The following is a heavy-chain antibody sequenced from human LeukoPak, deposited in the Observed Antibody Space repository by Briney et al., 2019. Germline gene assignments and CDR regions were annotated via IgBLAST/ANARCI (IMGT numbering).Heavy chain of an antibody. J-gene: IGHJ4*02. CDR3: ARGSSWYNY. Sequence: GGSLRLSCAASGFTFSSYEMNWVREAPGRGLEWVSYISSSGSTIYYADSVKGRFTISRDNAKNSLYLQMNSLRAEDTAVYYCARGSSWYNYWGQGTLVTVSS. D-gene: IGHD6-13*01. CDR1: GFTFSSYE. V-gene: IGHV3-48*03. CDR2: ISSSGSTI.